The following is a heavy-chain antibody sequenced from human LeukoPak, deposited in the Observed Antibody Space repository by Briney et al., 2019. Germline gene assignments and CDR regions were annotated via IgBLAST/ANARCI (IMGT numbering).Heavy chain of an antibody. Sequence: PGESLRHSCVGRRFNLKRYTTSWGRQAPGQGLEWVAAIDGSGGDTYYADSVKGRFIISRDNSKSTLFLQITRLRVETTALYTCVRSLVYGDYAELAYWGQGTLVTVSS. V-gene: IGHV3-23*01. J-gene: IGHJ4*02. CDR3: VRSLVYGDYAELAY. CDR1: RFNLKRYT. D-gene: IGHD4-17*01. CDR2: IDGSGGDT.